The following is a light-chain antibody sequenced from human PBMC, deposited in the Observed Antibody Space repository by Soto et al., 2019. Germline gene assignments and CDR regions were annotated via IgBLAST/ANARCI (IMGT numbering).Light chain of an antibody. CDR2: SAS. CDR1: QDVRNW. V-gene: IGKV1-12*01. Sequence: DIQMTQSPSSVSASVGDRVTITCRASQDVRNWLAWYQQKPGQAPKLLIYSASSLESGVPSRFSGSGSGTDFTLTINSLQPEDFATYFCQQANRFPLTFGGGTQVAIK. J-gene: IGKJ4*01. CDR3: QQANRFPLT.